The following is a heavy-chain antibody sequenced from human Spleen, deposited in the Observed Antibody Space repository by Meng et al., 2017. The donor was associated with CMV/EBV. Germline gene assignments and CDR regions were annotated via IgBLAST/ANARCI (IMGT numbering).Heavy chain of an antibody. CDR3: ARDGTTVTTDWFDP. CDR2: IYTSGST. J-gene: IGHJ5*02. D-gene: IGHD4-17*01. V-gene: IGHV4-4*07. Sequence: PGRGQLLDTLALACSVFGGSISSSYCSWIRQPAVKGREWLGRIYTSGSTTDNPSLTSRVTMSVDTSKNQFSLKLSSVTAADTAVYYCARDGTTVTTDWFDPWGQGTLVTVSS. CDR1: GGSISSSY.